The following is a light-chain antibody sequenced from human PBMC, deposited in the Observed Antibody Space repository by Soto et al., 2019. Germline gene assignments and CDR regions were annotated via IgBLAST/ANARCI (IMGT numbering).Light chain of an antibody. CDR1: SSDVGSYNL. J-gene: IGLJ3*02. Sequence: QSALTQRASVSGSPGQSITISCTGTSSDVGSYNLVSWYQQHPGKAPKLMIYEVSKRPSGVSNRFSGSKSGNTASLTISGLQAEDEADYYCCSYTGSSTWVFGGGTKLTVL. V-gene: IGLV2-23*02. CDR3: CSYTGSSTWV. CDR2: EVS.